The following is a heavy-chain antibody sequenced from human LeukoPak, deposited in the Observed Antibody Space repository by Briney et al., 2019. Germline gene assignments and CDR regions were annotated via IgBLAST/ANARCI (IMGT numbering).Heavy chain of an antibody. CDR2: FFYSGIT. V-gene: IGHV4-39*07. CDR1: GGSISSSSHY. Sequence: SETLSLTCTVSGGSISSSSHYWGWIRQPPGKGLEWIGSFFYSGITYYNPSLRSRVTISVDTSKNQFSLKLSSVTAADTAIYYCARFSSIKFCSGNSCYSTYYFDFWGQGTLVTVSS. J-gene: IGHJ4*02. D-gene: IGHD2-15*01. CDR3: ARFSSIKFCSGNSCYSTYYFDF.